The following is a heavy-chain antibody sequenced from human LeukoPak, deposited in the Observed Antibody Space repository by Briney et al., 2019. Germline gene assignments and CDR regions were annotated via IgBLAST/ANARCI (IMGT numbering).Heavy chain of an antibody. V-gene: IGHV1-8*02. CDR1: GGTFSSYA. CDR3: ARGRDGYNFGY. J-gene: IGHJ4*02. Sequence: ASVKVSCKASGGTFSSYAISWVRQATGQGLEWMGWMNPNSGNTGYAQKFQGRVTMTRNTSISTAYMELSSLRSEDTAVYYCARGRDGYNFGYWGQGTLVTVSP. CDR2: MNPNSGNT. D-gene: IGHD5-24*01.